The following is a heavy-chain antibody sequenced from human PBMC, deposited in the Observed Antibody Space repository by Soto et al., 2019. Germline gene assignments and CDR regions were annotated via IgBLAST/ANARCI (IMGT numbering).Heavy chain of an antibody. V-gene: IGHV1-18*01. Sequence: QVQLVQSGAEVKKPGASVKVSCKASGYTFTSYGISWVRQAPGQGLEWMGWISAYNGNTNYAQKLQGRVTMTTDTSKRHAYMELRGLRSDDTAVYYCARGRGAARHPGYYYYYGMDVWGQGTTVTVSS. CDR1: GYTFTSYG. CDR2: ISAYNGNT. D-gene: IGHD6-6*01. CDR3: ARGRGAARHPGYYYYYGMDV. J-gene: IGHJ6*02.